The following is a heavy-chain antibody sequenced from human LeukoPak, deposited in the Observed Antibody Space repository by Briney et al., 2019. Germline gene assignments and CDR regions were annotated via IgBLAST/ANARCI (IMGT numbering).Heavy chain of an antibody. CDR1: GGSFSGYY. D-gene: IGHD2-15*01. V-gene: IGHV4-34*01. CDR2: INRGGTT. J-gene: IGHJ4*02. Sequence: SETLSLTCDVYGGSFSGYYWSWIRQPPGEGLEWIGEINRGGTTKYNPSLKSRVTISVDTSKNQLSLKLSSVTAADTAVYYCAQHCSGGSGYFNFPFWGQGTLVTVSS. CDR3: AQHCSGGSGYFNFPF.